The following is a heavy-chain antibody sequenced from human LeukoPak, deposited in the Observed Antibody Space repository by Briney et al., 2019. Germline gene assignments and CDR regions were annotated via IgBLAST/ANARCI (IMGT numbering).Heavy chain of an antibody. D-gene: IGHD3-22*01. CDR1: GFKFDDYG. CDR3: AGYYYDSSRGFDL. Sequence: GGSLRLSCAASGFKFDDYGMSWVRQAPGKGLEWVCDINWNGAWTGYADSVKGRFTISRDNAKNSLYLQMNSLRAEDTALYYCAGYYYDSSRGFDLWGQGTLVTISA. V-gene: IGHV3-20*04. J-gene: IGHJ5*02. CDR2: INWNGAWT.